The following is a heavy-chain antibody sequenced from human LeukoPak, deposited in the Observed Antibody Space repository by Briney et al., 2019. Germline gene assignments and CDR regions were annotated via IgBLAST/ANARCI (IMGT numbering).Heavy chain of an antibody. J-gene: IGHJ4*02. V-gene: IGHV4-34*01. CDR3: AGDSSIIATDTPPCFDY. CDR2: INHSGST. CDR1: GGSFSGYY. Sequence: SETLSLTCAVYGGSFSGYYWSWIRQPPGKGLEWIGEINHSGSTNYNPSLKSRVTISIDTSKNQFSLKLSSVTAADTAVYYCAGDSSIIATDTPPCFDYWGQGTLVTVSS. D-gene: IGHD6-13*01.